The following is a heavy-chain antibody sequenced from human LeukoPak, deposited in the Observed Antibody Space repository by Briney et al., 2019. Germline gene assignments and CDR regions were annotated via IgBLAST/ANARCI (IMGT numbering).Heavy chain of an antibody. CDR2: ISYDGSNK. CDR3: ARDLTWFAP. J-gene: IGHJ5*02. Sequence: GGSLSLSCAASGFTFSSYAMHWVRQAPGKGLEWVAVISYDGSNKYYADSPKGRFTISRDTPKNTLYMQMNRLRAEDTAVYYRARDLTWFAPWGQGPLVTVSS. V-gene: IGHV3-30-3*01. CDR1: GFTFSSYA.